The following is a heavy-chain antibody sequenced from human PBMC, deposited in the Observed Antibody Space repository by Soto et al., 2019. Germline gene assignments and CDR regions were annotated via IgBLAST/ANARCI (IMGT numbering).Heavy chain of an antibody. CDR2: IWYDGSKT. CDR3: ARDPGSTSYPIDY. V-gene: IGHV3-33*01. Sequence: SLRLSCAASGFSFSDYGIHWVRQAPGKGLEWVAVIWYDGSKTYYADSVKGRFTISRDNSKNTLYLQMNSLRAEDTAVYYCARDPGSTSYPIDYWGQGTLVTAPQ. D-gene: IGHD6-13*01. CDR1: GFSFSDYG. J-gene: IGHJ4*02.